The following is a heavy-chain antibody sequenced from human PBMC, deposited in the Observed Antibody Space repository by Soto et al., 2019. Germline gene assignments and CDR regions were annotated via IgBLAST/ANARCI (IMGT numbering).Heavy chain of an antibody. V-gene: IGHV3-72*01. CDR1: GFTLSDHY. J-gene: IGHJ6*02. CDR2: SGDRRTSYST. Sequence: GGSLRLSCAAPGFTLSDHYIDWVRQAPEKGLEWVGRSGDRRTSYSTEYAASVKGRFTISRDDSKNSLDLQMNSLKTEDTAVYYCARTPQTGNDFHVWGQGTTVTVSS. CDR3: ARTPQTGNDFHV. D-gene: IGHD1-1*01.